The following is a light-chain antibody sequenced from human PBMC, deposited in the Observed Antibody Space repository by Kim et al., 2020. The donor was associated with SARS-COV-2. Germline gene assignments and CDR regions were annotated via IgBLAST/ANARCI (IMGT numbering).Light chain of an antibody. CDR2: KAS. V-gene: IGKV1-5*03. CDR1: QNIRDW. CDR3: QQYSSYPFT. J-gene: IGKJ3*01. Sequence: DIQMTQSPSTLSASVGDRVTITCRASQNIRDWLAWYQQKPGKAPKLLINKASELESGAPSSFGGSGSGTEFTLTISGLQPDDFATYYCQQYSSYPFTFGPGTKVDIK.